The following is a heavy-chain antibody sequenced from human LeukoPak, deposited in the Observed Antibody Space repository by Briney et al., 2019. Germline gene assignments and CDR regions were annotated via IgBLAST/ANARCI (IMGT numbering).Heavy chain of an antibody. V-gene: IGHV3-53*01. CDR3: ARSSHYDILTGYSEEDAFDI. CDR2: IYSGGRT. Sequence: PGGSLRLSCAASGFTVSSNYMNWVRQAPGKGLEWVSVIYSGGRTYYADSVKGRFTISRDTSKNTLYLQMNSLKVEDTAVYYCARSSHYDILTGYSEEDAFDIWGQGTMVTVSS. D-gene: IGHD3-9*01. J-gene: IGHJ3*02. CDR1: GFTVSSNY.